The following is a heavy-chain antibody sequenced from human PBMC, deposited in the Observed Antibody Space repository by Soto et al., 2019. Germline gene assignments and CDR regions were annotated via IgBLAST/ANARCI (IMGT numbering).Heavy chain of an antibody. CDR1: GGSISSESYY. Sequence: PSETLSLTCTVSGGSISSESYYWGWIRQPPGKGLDWIGSIYYSGATYYNMSLKSRVTISVDTSKNQFSLKLSSVTAADTAVYYCARHPTGFPNWIDPWGQGIMVTVSS. CDR3: ARHPTGFPNWIDP. V-gene: IGHV4-39*01. D-gene: IGHD2-15*01. CDR2: IYYSGAT. J-gene: IGHJ5*02.